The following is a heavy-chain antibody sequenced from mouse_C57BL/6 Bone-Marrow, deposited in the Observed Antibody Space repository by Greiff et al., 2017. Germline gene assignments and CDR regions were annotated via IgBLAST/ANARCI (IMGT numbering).Heavy chain of an antibody. D-gene: IGHD4-1*01. J-gene: IGHJ3*01. Sequence: VKLQQPGAELVKPGASVQLSCKASGYTFTSYWMHWVKQRPGQGLEWIGMIHPTSGSTNYNEKFKSKATLTVDKSSSTAYMQLSSLTSEDSAVYCCAREVNWGPSAYWGQGTLVTVSA. CDR3: AREVNWGPSAY. V-gene: IGHV1-64*01. CDR2: IHPTSGST. CDR1: GYTFTSYW.